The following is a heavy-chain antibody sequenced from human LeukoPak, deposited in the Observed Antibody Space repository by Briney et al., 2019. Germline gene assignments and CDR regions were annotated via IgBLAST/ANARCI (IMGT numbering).Heavy chain of an antibody. V-gene: IGHV3-11*05. CDR3: VRGARDASM. CDR2: MSSGSSDT. J-gene: IGHJ3*01. CDR1: GFTFSDSY. D-gene: IGHD6-6*01. Sequence: GGSLRLSCGASGFTFSDSYMNWIRQVPGKGLEWVSYMSSGSSDTNYADSVKGRFTNSRDNAKKSLYLQMNGLRAEDTAVYYCVRGARDASMWGQGTMVTVSS.